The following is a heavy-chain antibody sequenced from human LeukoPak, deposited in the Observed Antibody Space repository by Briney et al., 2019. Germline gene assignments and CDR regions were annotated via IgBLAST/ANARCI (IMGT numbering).Heavy chain of an antibody. D-gene: IGHD2-2*01. V-gene: IGHV3-30*03. J-gene: IGHJ5*02. CDR1: GFTFSSYG. CDR2: ISYDGSNK. Sequence: GGSLRLSCAASGFTFSSYGMHWVRQAPGKGLEWVAVISYDGSNKYYADSVKGRFTISRDNSKNTLYLQMNSLRAEDTAVYYCARDDCSSTSCYGWFDPWGQGTLVTVSS. CDR3: ARDDCSSTSCYGWFDP.